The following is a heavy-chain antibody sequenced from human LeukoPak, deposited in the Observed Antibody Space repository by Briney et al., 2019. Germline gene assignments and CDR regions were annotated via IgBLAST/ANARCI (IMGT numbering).Heavy chain of an antibody. CDR3: ARGPLYYYDSSGYYYYYYMDV. CDR2: INHSGST. CDR1: GGSFSGYY. J-gene: IGHJ6*03. D-gene: IGHD3-22*01. Sequence: SETLSLTCAVYGGSFSGYYWSWIRQPPGKGLEWIGEINHSGSTNYNPSLKSRVTISVDTSKNQFSLTLSSVTAADTAVYYCARGPLYYYDSSGYYYYYYMDVWGKGTTVTVSS. V-gene: IGHV4-34*01.